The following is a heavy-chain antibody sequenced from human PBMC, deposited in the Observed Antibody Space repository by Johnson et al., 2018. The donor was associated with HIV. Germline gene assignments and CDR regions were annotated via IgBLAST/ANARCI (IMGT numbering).Heavy chain of an antibody. V-gene: IGHV3-7*02. CDR1: GFTFSSYW. D-gene: IGHD6-6*01. CDR2: IKQDGSEK. CDR3: ASIAARRVSAFDI. J-gene: IGHJ3*02. Sequence: VQLVESGGGLVQPGGSLRLSCAASGFTFSSYWMSCVRQAPGKGLEWVANIKQDGSEKYYVDSVKGRFTISRDNSKNTLYQQMNSLRAEDTAVYYCASIAARRVSAFDIWGQGTMVTVSS.